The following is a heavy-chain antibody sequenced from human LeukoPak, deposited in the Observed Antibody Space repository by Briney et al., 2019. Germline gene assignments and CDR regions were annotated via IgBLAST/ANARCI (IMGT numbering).Heavy chain of an antibody. CDR1: GDSISSSTYY. Sequence: PSGTLSLTCTVSGDSISSSTYYWGWIRQPPGKGLEWIGSIYYSGSTYYNPSLKSRVTISVDTSKNQFSLKLSSVTAADTAVYYCARDQKLLRSFDYWGQGTLVTVSS. CDR3: ARDQKLLRSFDY. J-gene: IGHJ4*02. CDR2: IYYSGST. V-gene: IGHV4-39*07. D-gene: IGHD1-26*01.